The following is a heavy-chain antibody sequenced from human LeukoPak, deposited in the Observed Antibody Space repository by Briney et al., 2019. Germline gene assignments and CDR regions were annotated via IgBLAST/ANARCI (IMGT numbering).Heavy chain of an antibody. D-gene: IGHD6-19*01. J-gene: IGHJ4*02. CDR1: GYTFTSYG. Sequence: SVKVSCTASGYTFTSYGISWVRQAPGQGLEWMGWISAYNGNTNYAQKLQGRVTMTTDTSTSTAYMELRSLRSDDTAVYYCARDPPRIAVAGYFDYWGQGTLVTVSS. CDR2: ISAYNGNT. CDR3: ARDPPRIAVAGYFDY. V-gene: IGHV1-18*01.